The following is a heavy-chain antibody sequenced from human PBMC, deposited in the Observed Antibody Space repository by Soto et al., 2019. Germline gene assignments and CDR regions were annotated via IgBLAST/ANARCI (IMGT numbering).Heavy chain of an antibody. CDR3: ARALNSGYDGDAFDI. Sequence: QAPGKGLEWVSSISSSSSYIYYADSVKGRFTISRDNAKNSLYLQMNSLRAEDTAVYYCARALNSGYDGDAFDIWGQGTMVTVSS. CDR2: ISSSSSYI. D-gene: IGHD5-12*01. V-gene: IGHV3-21*01. J-gene: IGHJ3*02.